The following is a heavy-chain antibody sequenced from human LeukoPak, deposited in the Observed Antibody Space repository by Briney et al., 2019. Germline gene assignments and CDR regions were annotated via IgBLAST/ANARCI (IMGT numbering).Heavy chain of an antibody. CDR1: GYTFPNYG. J-gene: IGHJ4*02. CDR2: ISADNGNT. Sequence: ASVKVSCKASGYTFPNYGISWLRQAPGKGRAGMGWISADNGNTNYAQRFQGIIIMTTDTSTSTAFMEMKSLKSDDTAVYYCARGSLRFLEWSADYWGQGTLVTVSS. CDR3: ARGSLRFLEWSADY. D-gene: IGHD3-3*01. V-gene: IGHV1-18*01.